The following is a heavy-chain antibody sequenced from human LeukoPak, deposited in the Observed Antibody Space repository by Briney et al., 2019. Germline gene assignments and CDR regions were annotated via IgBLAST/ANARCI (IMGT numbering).Heavy chain of an antibody. J-gene: IGHJ3*02. CDR3: AKSTKGGYSYGDDDAFDI. D-gene: IGHD5-18*01. V-gene: IGHV3-23*01. CDR1: GFTFRSHA. CDR2: IYENGGTT. Sequence: GGSLRLSCVGSGFTFRSHAMSWVRQAPEKGLEFVSGIYENGGTTYYADSVKGRFTISRDNSKDTLYLQMNSLRAEDTAVYYCAKSTKGGYSYGDDDAFDIWGQGTMVTVSS.